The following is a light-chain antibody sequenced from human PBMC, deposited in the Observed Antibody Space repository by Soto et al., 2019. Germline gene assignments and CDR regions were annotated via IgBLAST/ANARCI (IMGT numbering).Light chain of an antibody. Sequence: DIQMTQSPSSLSASLGDRVTITCRASQGIGVYLAWFQQKPGNAPKLLIYAASTLQSGVPSRFSGSGSGTDFTLTVSSLQPEYVATYYCQKSNSAPLTFGGGTRVEIK. CDR1: QGIGVY. J-gene: IGKJ4*01. CDR3: QKSNSAPLT. CDR2: AAS. V-gene: IGKV1-27*01.